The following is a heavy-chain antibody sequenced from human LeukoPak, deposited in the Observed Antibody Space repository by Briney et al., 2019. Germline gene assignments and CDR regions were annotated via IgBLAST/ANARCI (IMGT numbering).Heavy chain of an antibody. Sequence: SVKVSCKASGGTFSSYAISWVRQAPGQGLEWMGGIIPIFGTANYAQKFQGRVTITTDESTSTAYMELSSLRSEDTAVYYCARYKLDGYYFDYWGQGTLVTVSS. J-gene: IGHJ4*02. CDR1: GGTFSSYA. CDR3: ARYKLDGYYFDY. V-gene: IGHV1-69*05. D-gene: IGHD6-6*01. CDR2: IIPIFGTA.